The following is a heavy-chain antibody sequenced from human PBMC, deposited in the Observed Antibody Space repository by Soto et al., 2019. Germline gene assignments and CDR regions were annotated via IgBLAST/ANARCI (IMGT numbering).Heavy chain of an antibody. D-gene: IGHD3-9*01. J-gene: IGHJ4*02. CDR2: INSDGSST. CDR1: GFTFSSYW. CDR3: ARDGLGYFDWLWGSPPYYLDY. V-gene: IGHV3-74*01. Sequence: GGSLRLSCAASGFTFSSYWMHWVRQAPGKGLVWVSRINSDGSSTSYADSVKGRFTISRDNAKNTLYLQMNRLRAEDTAVYYCARDGLGYFDWLWGSPPYYLDYWGQGTLVTVSS.